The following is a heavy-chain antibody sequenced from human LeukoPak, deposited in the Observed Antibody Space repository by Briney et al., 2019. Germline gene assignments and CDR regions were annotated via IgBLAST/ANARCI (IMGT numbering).Heavy chain of an antibody. CDR2: FTISSNFI. V-gene: IGHV3-21*01. Sequence: PGGSLRLSCAASGFSLSSDSMNWVRQAPGKGLEWVSSFTISSNFIDYADSVRGRFTISRDNAKNSLYLEMNSLRTEDTAVYFCARDGHGDGIMSGYSYFGMDVWGQGTTVTVSS. D-gene: IGHD3-9*01. CDR3: ARDGHGDGIMSGYSYFGMDV. J-gene: IGHJ6*02. CDR1: GFSLSSDS.